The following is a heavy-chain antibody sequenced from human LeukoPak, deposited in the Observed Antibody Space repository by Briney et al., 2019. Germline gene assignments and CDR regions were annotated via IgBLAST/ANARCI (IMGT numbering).Heavy chain of an antibody. CDR3: ARVRGYSRDY. D-gene: IGHD6-13*01. J-gene: IGHJ4*02. CDR2: ITSESAHI. V-gene: IGHV3-21*01. Sequence: PGGSLRLSCAASGFTFSSYTMNWVRQAPGKGLDWVSSITSESAHIFYADSVKGRFTISRDNAKNSLYLQMSSLTAEDTAVYYCARVRGYSRDYWGQGTLVTVSS. CDR1: GFTFSSYT.